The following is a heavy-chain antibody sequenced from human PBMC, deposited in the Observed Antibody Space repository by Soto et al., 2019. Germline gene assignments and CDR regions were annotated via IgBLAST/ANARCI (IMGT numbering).Heavy chain of an antibody. J-gene: IGHJ6*03. CDR2: TYYRSRWYN. CDR1: GDSVSSNSAA. CDR3: AGTTSHQWYYMDF. V-gene: IGHV6-1*01. D-gene: IGHD1-7*01. Sequence: SQTLSLTCAISGDSVSSNSAAWNWIRLSPSRGLEWLARTYYRSRWYNDYAVSVRSRITVNPDTSKNQFSLQLTSVTPEDTAVYYCAGTTSHQWYYMDFWGRGTTVTGS.